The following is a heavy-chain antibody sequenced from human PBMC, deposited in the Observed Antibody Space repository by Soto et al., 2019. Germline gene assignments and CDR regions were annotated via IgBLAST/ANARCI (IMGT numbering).Heavy chain of an antibody. D-gene: IGHD5-12*01. CDR1: SGSISSSNW. CDR3: ARDGSRYSGYAQEAFDI. CDR2: IYHSGST. V-gene: IGHV4-4*02. Sequence: QVQLQESGPGLVKPSGTLSLTCAVSSGSISSSNWWSWVRQPPGKGLEWIGEIYHSGSTNYNPSLKSRVTISVDKSKNQFSLKLSSVTAADTAVYYCARDGSRYSGYAQEAFDIWGQGTMVTVSS. J-gene: IGHJ3*02.